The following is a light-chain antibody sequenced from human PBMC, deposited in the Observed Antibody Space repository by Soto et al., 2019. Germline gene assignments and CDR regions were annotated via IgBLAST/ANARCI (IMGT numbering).Light chain of an antibody. Sequence: QSALTQPASVSGSPGQSSTISCTGTSSDVGGYNYVSWYQQHPGKAPKLMIYAVSNRPSGVSNRFSGSKSGNTASLTISGLQAEDEADDYCSTYTSSSTRVFGTGTKVTVL. J-gene: IGLJ1*01. V-gene: IGLV2-14*01. CDR2: AVS. CDR1: SSDVGGYNY. CDR3: STYTSSSTRV.